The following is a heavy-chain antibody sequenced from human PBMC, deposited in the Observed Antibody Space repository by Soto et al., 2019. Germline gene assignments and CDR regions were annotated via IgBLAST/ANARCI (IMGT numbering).Heavy chain of an antibody. CDR1: GFTFSNAW. Sequence: EVQLVESGGGLVKPGGSLRLSCAASGFTFSNAWMSWVRQAPGKGLEWVGRIKSKTDGGTTDYAAPVKGRFTISRDDSKNTLYLQMNSLKTEDTAVYYCTTDRAGYCSSTSWCEYYYMDVWGKGTTVTVSS. CDR2: IKSKTDGGTT. CDR3: TTDRAGYCSSTSWCEYYYMDV. J-gene: IGHJ6*03. D-gene: IGHD2-2*01. V-gene: IGHV3-15*01.